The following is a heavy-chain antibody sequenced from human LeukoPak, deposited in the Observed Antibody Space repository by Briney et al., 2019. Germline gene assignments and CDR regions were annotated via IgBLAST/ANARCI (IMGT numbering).Heavy chain of an antibody. CDR1: GFTFSSYT. D-gene: IGHD4-17*01. CDR3: LGLVLLSTVTPNDTDY. CDR2: ISGSGGST. V-gene: IGHV3-23*01. Sequence: PGGSLRLSCAASGFTFSSYTMSWVRQAPGKGLEWVSAISGSGGSTYYADSVKGRFTISRDNSKNTLYLQMNSLRAEDTAVYYCLGLVLLSTVTPNDTDYWGQGTLVTVSS. J-gene: IGHJ4*02.